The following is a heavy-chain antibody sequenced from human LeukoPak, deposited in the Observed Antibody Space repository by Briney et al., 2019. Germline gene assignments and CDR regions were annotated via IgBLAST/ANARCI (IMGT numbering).Heavy chain of an antibody. D-gene: IGHD2-2*01. V-gene: IGHV3-30-3*01. CDR3: ARVRGYCSSTSCFNLDY. CDR1: GFTFSSYA. J-gene: IGHJ4*02. Sequence: GSLILSCAASGFTFSSYAMHWVRQAPGKGLEWVAVISYDGSNKYYADSVKGRFTISRDNSKNTLYLQMNSLRAEDTAVYYCARVRGYCSSTSCFNLDYWGQGTLVTVSS. CDR2: ISYDGSNK.